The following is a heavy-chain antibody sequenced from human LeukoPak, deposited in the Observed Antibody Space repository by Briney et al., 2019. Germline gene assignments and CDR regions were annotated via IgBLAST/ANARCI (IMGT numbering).Heavy chain of an antibody. J-gene: IGHJ4*02. Sequence: PGRSLRLSCTASGFTFDDYAMHWVRHAPGKGLEWVSGISWNSGSIGYADSVKGRFTISRDNAKNSLYLQMNSLRAEDTALYYCAKDMQQVYPYYYDSSGIDYWGQGTLVTVSS. D-gene: IGHD3-22*01. CDR2: ISWNSGSI. CDR1: GFTFDDYA. CDR3: AKDMQQVYPYYYDSSGIDY. V-gene: IGHV3-9*01.